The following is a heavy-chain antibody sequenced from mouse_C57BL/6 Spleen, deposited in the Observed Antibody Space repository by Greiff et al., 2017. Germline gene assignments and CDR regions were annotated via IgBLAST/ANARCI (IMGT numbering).Heavy chain of an antibody. CDR1: GFNIKDAY. Sequence: EVQLQQSGAELVRPGASVKLSCTASGFNIKDAYMHWVKQRPDQGLEWIGWIDPENGDTEYASKFQGKATITADTSSNTAYLQLSSLTSEDTAVYYCTPFTTVSYAMDYWGQGTSVTVSS. CDR2: IDPENGDT. CDR3: TPFTTVSYAMDY. V-gene: IGHV14-4*01. J-gene: IGHJ4*01. D-gene: IGHD1-1*01.